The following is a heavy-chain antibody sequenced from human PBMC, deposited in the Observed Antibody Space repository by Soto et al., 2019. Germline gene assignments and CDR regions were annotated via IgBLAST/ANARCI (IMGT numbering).Heavy chain of an antibody. CDR3: AKGEQPWFPKPFDY. CDR1: GFTFSTYA. CDR2: ISGSGGST. D-gene: IGHD3-10*01. Sequence: GGSLRLSCAASGFTFSTYAMSWVRQAPGKGLEWVSGISGSGGSTYYADSVKGRFTISRDNSKNTLYLQMNSLRAEDTAVYYCAKGEQPWFPKPFDYWGQGTLVTVSS. V-gene: IGHV3-23*01. J-gene: IGHJ4*02.